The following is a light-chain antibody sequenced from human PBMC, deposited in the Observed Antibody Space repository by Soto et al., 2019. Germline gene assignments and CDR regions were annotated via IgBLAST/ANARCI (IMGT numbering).Light chain of an antibody. CDR1: QSISSW. J-gene: IGKJ1*01. CDR3: QQYNSYWT. Sequence: DIQMTQSPSPLSASLGDRVTITFRASQSISSWLAWYQQKPGKAPKLLIYDASSLESGVPSRFSGSGSGTEFTLTISSLQPDDFATYYCQQYNSYWTFGQGTRWIS. CDR2: DAS. V-gene: IGKV1-5*01.